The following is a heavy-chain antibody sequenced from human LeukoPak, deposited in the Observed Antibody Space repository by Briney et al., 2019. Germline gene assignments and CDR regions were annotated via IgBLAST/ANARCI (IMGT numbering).Heavy chain of an antibody. V-gene: IGHV3-30*18. CDR2: ISYDGSNK. D-gene: IGHD3-10*01. J-gene: IGHJ6*02. CDR3: AKDEDYYGSGSYGHYYDMDV. Sequence: GGSLRLSCAASGFTFSSYGMHWVRQAPGKGLEGVAVISYDGSNKYYADSVKGRFTTSRDNAKNTLYLQMNSLRAEDTAVYYCAKDEDYYGSGSYGHYYDMDVWGQGTTVTVSS. CDR1: GFTFSSYG.